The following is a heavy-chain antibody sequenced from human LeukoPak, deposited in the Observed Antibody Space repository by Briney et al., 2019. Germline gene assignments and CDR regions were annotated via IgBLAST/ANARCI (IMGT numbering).Heavy chain of an antibody. CDR2: ISGSGGST. V-gene: IGHV3-23*01. D-gene: IGHD3-16*01. Sequence: PGGSLRLSCAASGFTFSSYGMSWVRQAPGKGLEWVSAISGSGGSTYYADSVKGRFTISRDNSKNTLYPQMNSLRAEDTAVYYCAKGEYDYVWGSYSTENYFDYWGQGTLVTVSS. CDR1: GFTFSSYG. J-gene: IGHJ4*02. CDR3: AKGEYDYVWGSYSTENYFDY.